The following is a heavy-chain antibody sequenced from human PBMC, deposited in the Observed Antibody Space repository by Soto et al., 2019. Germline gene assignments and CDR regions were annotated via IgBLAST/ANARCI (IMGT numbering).Heavy chain of an antibody. CDR1: GFTFSSYA. CDR2: ISGSGGST. J-gene: IGHJ5*02. CDR3: AKDLSELELRGGWFDP. Sequence: EVQLLESGGGLVQPGGSLRLSCAASGFTFSSYAMSWVRQAPGKGLEWVSAISGSGGSTYYADSVKGRFTISRDNSKNTLELQMNSLRAEDTAVYYCAKDLSELELRGGWFDPWGQGTLVTVSS. V-gene: IGHV3-23*01. D-gene: IGHD1-7*01.